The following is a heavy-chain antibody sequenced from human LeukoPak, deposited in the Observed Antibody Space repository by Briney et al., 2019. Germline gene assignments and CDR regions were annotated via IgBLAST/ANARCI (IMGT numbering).Heavy chain of an antibody. D-gene: IGHD6-25*01. Sequence: DSVQGRFSISRDNSKNSLYLQMNTLRPADTALYYCASAAGFWGQGTLVTVSS. V-gene: IGHV3-43*01. J-gene: IGHJ4*02. CDR3: ASAAGF.